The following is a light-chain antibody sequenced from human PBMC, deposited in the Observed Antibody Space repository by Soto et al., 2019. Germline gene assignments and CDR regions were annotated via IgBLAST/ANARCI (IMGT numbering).Light chain of an antibody. Sequence: EIVMTQSPATLSVSPGGRAILSCRASQSVSSNLAWYQQKPGQAPRLLIYGASTRATGFPARFSGSGSGTEFTLTISSLQSEDFAVYYCQQYKNWPLTFGGGTKVDIK. CDR3: QQYKNWPLT. V-gene: IGKV3-15*01. J-gene: IGKJ4*01. CDR2: GAS. CDR1: QSVSSN.